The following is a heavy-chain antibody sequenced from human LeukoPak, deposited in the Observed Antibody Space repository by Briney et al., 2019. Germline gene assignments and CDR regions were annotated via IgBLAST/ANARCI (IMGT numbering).Heavy chain of an antibody. D-gene: IGHD1-1*01. CDR1: GFTLGSYG. J-gene: IGHJ3*02. Sequence: GGSLRLSCAASGFTLGSYGMHWVRQAPGKGLEWVSVIYSGGSTYYADSVKGRFTISRDNSKNTLYLQMNSLRAEDTAVYYCARDRTGTTAFDIWGQGTMVTVSS. CDR3: ARDRTGTTAFDI. CDR2: IYSGGST. V-gene: IGHV3-66*01.